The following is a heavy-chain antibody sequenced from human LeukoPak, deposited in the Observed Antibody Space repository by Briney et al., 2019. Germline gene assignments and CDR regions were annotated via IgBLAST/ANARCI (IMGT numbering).Heavy chain of an antibody. CDR1: GGSISSYY. CDR3: ARRSGYPYYFDY. D-gene: IGHD5-12*01. CDR2: IYFSVNT. Sequence: SETLSLTCSVSGGSISSYYWSWIRQPPGKGLEWIGYIYFSVNTNYNPSLKSRVTISVDTSKNQFSLKLSSVTAADTAVYYCARRSGYPYYFDYWGQGTLVTVSS. V-gene: IGHV4-59*01. J-gene: IGHJ4*02.